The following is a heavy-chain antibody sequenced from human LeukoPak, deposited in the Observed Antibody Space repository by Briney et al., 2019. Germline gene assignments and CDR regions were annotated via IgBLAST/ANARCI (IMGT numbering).Heavy chain of an antibody. CDR1: GGSISSSSYY. V-gene: IGHV4-39*01. CDR3: ARLEWLAVYFDY. D-gene: IGHD6-19*01. Sequence: PSETLSLTRTVSGGSISSSSYYWGWIRQPPGKGLEWIGSIYYSGSTYYNPSLKSRVTISVDTSKNQFSLKLSSVTAADTAVYYCARLEWLAVYFDYWGQGTLVTVSS. CDR2: IYYSGST. J-gene: IGHJ4*02.